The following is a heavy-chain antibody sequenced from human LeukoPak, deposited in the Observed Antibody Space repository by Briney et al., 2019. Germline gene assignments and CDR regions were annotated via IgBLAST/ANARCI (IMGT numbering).Heavy chain of an antibody. V-gene: IGHV3-15*01. CDR3: TSKAGIAATATDY. CDR2: IKSKVDGGTT. Sequence: GGSLRLSCAASGFTFSSYAMSWVRQAPGKGLEWVGLIKSKVDGGTTEYAAPVKGRFTISRDDSKNTLYLQMNSLKTEDTAVYYCTSKAGIAATATDYWGQGTLVTVSS. CDR1: GFTFSSYA. J-gene: IGHJ4*02. D-gene: IGHD6-13*01.